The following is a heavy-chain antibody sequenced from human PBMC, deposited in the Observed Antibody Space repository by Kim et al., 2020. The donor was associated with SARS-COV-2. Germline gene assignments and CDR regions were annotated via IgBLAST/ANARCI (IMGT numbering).Heavy chain of an antibody. CDR3: AKVGDSSGYYNFIFFDY. CDR2: ISGSGGST. J-gene: IGHJ4*02. V-gene: IGHV3-23*01. D-gene: IGHD3-22*01. Sequence: GGSLRLSCAASGFTFSSYAMSWVRQAPGKGLEWVSAISGSGGSTYYADSVKGRFTISRDNSKNTLYLQMNSLRAEDTAVYYCAKVGDSSGYYNFIFFDYWGQGTLVTVSS. CDR1: GFTFSSYA.